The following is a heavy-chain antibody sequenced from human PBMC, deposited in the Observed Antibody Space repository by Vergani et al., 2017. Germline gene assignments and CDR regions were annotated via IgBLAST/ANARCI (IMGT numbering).Heavy chain of an antibody. Sequence: QLQLQESGSGLVKPSQTLSLTCAVSGGSISSGGYSWSWIRQPPGKGLEWIGYIYHSGSTYYNPSLKSRVTISVDRSKNQFSLKLSSVTAADTAVYYCARGGYCSGGSCRNLDYWGQGTLVTVSS. V-gene: IGHV4-30-2*01. D-gene: IGHD2-15*01. CDR1: GGSISSGGYS. CDR2: IYHSGST. CDR3: ARGGYCSGGSCRNLDY. J-gene: IGHJ4*02.